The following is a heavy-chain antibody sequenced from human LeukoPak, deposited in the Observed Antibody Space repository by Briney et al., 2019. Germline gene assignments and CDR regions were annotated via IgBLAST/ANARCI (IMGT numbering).Heavy chain of an antibody. J-gene: IGHJ6*03. V-gene: IGHV3-11*04. CDR1: GFTFSDYY. CDR3: ARDREKQQLPQFFYYYYMDV. CDR2: ISSSGSTM. Sequence: PGGSLRLSCAASGFTFSDYYMSWIRQAPGKGLEWVSYISSSGSTMYYADSVKGRFTISRDNARNSLYLQMNSLRAEDTAVYYCARDREKQQLPQFFYYYYMDVWGKGTTVTVSS. D-gene: IGHD6-13*01.